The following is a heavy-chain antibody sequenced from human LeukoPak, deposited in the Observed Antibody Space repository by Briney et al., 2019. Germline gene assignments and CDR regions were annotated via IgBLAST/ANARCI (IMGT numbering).Heavy chain of an antibody. J-gene: IGHJ4*02. CDR1: GFTFNTFW. Sequence: GGSLRLSCVASGFTFNTFWMSWVRQAPGKGLEWVANIKEDGSEKYFVDSVKGRFTISRDNAKNSLYLQMNSLRVEDTAVYYCGSMGVLRWGRGPLVTVSS. CDR3: GSMGVLR. D-gene: IGHD4/OR15-4a*01. CDR2: IKEDGSEK. V-gene: IGHV3-7*03.